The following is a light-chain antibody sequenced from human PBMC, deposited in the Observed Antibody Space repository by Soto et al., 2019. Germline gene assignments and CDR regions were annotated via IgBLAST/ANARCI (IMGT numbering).Light chain of an antibody. CDR3: VLYMGSVPV. CDR2: RTN. V-gene: IGLV8-61*01. J-gene: IGLJ2*01. Sequence: QAVVTQEPSFSVSPGGTVTLTCGLSSGSVSTNYYPSWYQQTPGQAPRTLIYRTNTRSSGVPDRFSGSILGNKAALTSTGAQADDESDYYCVLYMGSVPVFGGGTKVTVL. CDR1: SGSVSTNYY.